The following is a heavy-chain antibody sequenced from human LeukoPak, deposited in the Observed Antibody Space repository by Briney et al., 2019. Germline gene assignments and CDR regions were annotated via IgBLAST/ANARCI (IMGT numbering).Heavy chain of an antibody. CDR3: VAGGASRIFYLGPFDF. J-gene: IGHJ3*01. CDR2: ISSGDSYI. Sequence: GGSLTLTCAASGFTFSSYPFSWVRQAPGKGLEWVSSISSGDSYIHYADSVRGRFTIARDNAKNSLYLQMNSLTLEDTAVYYCVAGGASRIFYLGPFDFWGQGTVVSVSS. CDR1: GFTFSSYP. D-gene: IGHD3-3*02. V-gene: IGHV3-21*06.